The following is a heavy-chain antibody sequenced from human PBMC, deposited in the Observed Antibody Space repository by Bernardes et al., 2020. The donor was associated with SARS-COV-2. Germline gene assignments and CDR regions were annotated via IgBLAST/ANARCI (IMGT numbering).Heavy chain of an antibody. CDR2: MGFDGTNE. CDR1: GFTFSTYG. V-gene: IGHV3-33*08. CDR3: ARAYDYQLPYPAY. Sequence: GGSLRLSCVASGFTFSTYGMHWVRQSPGRGLEWVAVMGFDGTNEYYGDSVKGRFTISRDNSKDTLYLQMSSLRVEDTAVYYCARAYDYQLPYPAYWGRGTLVTVSS. J-gene: IGHJ4*02. D-gene: IGHD4-17*01.